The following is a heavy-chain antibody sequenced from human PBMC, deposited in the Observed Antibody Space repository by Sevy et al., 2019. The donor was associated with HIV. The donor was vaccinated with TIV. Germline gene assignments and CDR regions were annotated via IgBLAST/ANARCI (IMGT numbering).Heavy chain of an antibody. J-gene: IGHJ6*02. D-gene: IGHD2-8*02. V-gene: IGHV3-23*01. CDR3: AKRRVQSGLSGGGANYGMDV. Sequence: GGSLRLSCAASGFPFSNFAMSWVRQAPGKGLEWVSTLIGGGSRPYYADSVKGLFIISRDNFRNAMYLQTNSLRAEDTAIYYCAKRRVQSGLSGGGANYGMDVWGRGTTVTVSS. CDR2: LIGGGSRP. CDR1: GFPFSNFA.